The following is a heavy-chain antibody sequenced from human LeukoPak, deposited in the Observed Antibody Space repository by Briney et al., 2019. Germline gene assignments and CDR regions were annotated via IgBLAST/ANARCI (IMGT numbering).Heavy chain of an antibody. Sequence: GGSLRLSCAASGFTFSSYAMTWVRQAPGKGLEWVSGISGSGGSIYHADSVKGRFTISRDNSKNTLYLQMNSLRAEDTAVYYCARERGYCSSTSCYLWGDYYYYMDVWGKGTTVTVSS. CDR1: GFTFSSYA. CDR2: ISGSGGSI. CDR3: ARERGYCSSTSCYLWGDYYYYMDV. J-gene: IGHJ6*03. V-gene: IGHV3-23*01. D-gene: IGHD2-2*01.